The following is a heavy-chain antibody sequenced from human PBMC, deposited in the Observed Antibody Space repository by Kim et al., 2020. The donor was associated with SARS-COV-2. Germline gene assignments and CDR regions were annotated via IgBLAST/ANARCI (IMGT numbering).Heavy chain of an antibody. CDR3: ARGGWDGDPIYYYYGMDV. CDR1: GFTFSSYS. J-gene: IGHJ6*02. Sequence: GGSLRLSCAASGFTFSSYSMNWVRQAPGKGLEWVSSISSSSSYIYYADSVKGRFTISRDNAKNSLYLQMNSLRAEDTAVYYCARGGWDGDPIYYYYGMDVWGQGTPGTVSS. D-gene: IGHD4-17*01. CDR2: ISSSSSYI. V-gene: IGHV3-21*01.